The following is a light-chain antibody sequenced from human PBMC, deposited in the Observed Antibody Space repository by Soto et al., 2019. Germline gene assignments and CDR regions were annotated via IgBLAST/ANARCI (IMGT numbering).Light chain of an antibody. J-gene: IGKJ1*01. CDR1: QTVNNNY. V-gene: IGKV3-20*01. Sequence: EIVLTQPPGPLSVSPGDRVTLSCRASQTVNNNYLAWYQQKPGQAPRLLIYGASTPATGTPARFSGSGSGTDFTLTVSGLEPEDFAVYYCQQYGGSAPWTFGPGTKVDMK. CDR2: GAS. CDR3: QQYGGSAPWT.